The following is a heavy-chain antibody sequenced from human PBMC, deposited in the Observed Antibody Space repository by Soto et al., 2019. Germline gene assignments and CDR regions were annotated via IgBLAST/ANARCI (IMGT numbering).Heavy chain of an antibody. Sequence: PSETLSLTCAVYGGSFSGYYWSWIHQPPGKGLEWIGEINHSGSTNYNPSLKSRVTISVDTSKNQFSLKLSSVTAADTAVYYCARHLNWFDPWGQPTLVTVS. CDR1: GGSFSGYY. J-gene: IGHJ5*02. CDR2: INHSGST. CDR3: ARHLNWFDP. V-gene: IGHV4-34*01.